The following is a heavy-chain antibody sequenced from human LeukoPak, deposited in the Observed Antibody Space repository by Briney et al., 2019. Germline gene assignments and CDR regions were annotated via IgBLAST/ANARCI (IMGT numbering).Heavy chain of an antibody. CDR2: IYYSGST. V-gene: IGHV4-59*08. D-gene: IGHD3-22*01. Sequence: SETLSLTCTASGGSISSYYWSWIRQPPGKGLEWIGYIYYSGSTNYNLSLKSRVTISVDTSKNQFSLKLSSVTAADTAVYYCARLQDYDSSGLDYWGQGTLVTVSS. CDR3: ARLQDYDSSGLDY. CDR1: GGSISSYY. J-gene: IGHJ4*02.